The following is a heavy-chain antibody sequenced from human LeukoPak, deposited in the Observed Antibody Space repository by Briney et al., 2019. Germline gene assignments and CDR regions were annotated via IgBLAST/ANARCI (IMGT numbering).Heavy chain of an antibody. J-gene: IGHJ4*02. Sequence: SETLSLTCAVYGGSFSGYYWSWIRQPPGKGLEWIGEINHSGSTNYNPSLKSRVTISVDTSKNQFSLKLSSVTAADTAVYYCARGPRYYYDDSSRISFYFDFWGQGTLVSVSS. CDR3: ARGPRYYYDDSSRISFYFDF. CDR1: GGSFSGYY. V-gene: IGHV4-34*01. D-gene: IGHD3-22*01. CDR2: INHSGST.